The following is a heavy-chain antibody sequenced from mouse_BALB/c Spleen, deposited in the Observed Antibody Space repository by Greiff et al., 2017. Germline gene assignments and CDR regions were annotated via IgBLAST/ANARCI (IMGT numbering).Heavy chain of an antibody. V-gene: IGHV3-2*02. Sequence: EVKLMESGPGLVKPSQSLSLTCTVTGYSITSDYAWNWIRQFPGNKLEWMGYISYSGSTSYNPSLKSRISITRDTSKNQFFLQLNSVTTEDTATYYCARGEQGFAYWGQGTLVTVSA. CDR1: GYSITSDYA. J-gene: IGHJ3*01. CDR3: ARGEQGFAY. CDR2: ISYSGST.